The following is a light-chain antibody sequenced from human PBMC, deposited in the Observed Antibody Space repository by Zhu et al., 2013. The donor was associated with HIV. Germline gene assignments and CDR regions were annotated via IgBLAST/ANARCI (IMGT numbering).Light chain of an antibody. J-gene: IGLJ2*01. CDR3: SSYTSRSTAV. CDR2: DVS. V-gene: IGLV2-14*03. Sequence: QSALTQPASVSGSPGQSITISCTGTSNDVGGYKYVSWYQQHPGKAPKLIIFDVSNRPSGVSNRFSGSKSGNTASLTISGLQPEDEADYHCSSYTSRSTAVFGEGTKLTVL. CDR1: SNDVGGYKY.